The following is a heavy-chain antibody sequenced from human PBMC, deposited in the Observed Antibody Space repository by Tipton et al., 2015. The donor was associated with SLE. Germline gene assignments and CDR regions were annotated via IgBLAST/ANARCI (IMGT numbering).Heavy chain of an antibody. CDR2: ISSSGSDK. D-gene: IGHD2-8*02. J-gene: IGHJ4*02. Sequence: VQSGGSLRLSCAASGFTFSNYEMNWVRQAPGKGLEWVSYISSSGSDKNYVDSVRGRFTISRDNAKDSTFLQMNNLRGEDTAQYYCAREISSGAFDYWGRGILVTVSS. CDR3: AREISSGAFDY. V-gene: IGHV3-48*03. CDR1: GFTFSNYE.